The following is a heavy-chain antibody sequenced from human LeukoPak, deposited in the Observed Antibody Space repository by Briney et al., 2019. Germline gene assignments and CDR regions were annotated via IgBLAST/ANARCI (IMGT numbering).Heavy chain of an antibody. Sequence: PSETLSLTCAVFGGSISSGHWWRWVRPPPGKGLEWLGEIYHSGSTNYNATLKSRVTISVDTSKNQFSLKLNSVTVADTAVYYCVTSITLAGWGGFDVWGQGTMVTVSS. D-gene: IGHD1-14*01. CDR1: GGSISSGHW. V-gene: IGHV4-4*02. CDR3: VTSITLAGWGGFDV. J-gene: IGHJ3*01. CDR2: IYHSGST.